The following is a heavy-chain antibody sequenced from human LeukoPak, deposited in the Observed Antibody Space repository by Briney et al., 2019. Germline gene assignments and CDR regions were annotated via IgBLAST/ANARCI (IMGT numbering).Heavy chain of an antibody. CDR1: GYTFTSYG. CDR3: ARGSVAVDPSGWFDP. J-gene: IGHJ5*02. CDR2: ISAYNGNT. Sequence: ASVKVSCKASGYTFTSYGISWVRQAPGQGLEWMGWISAYNGNTNYAQKLQGRVTMTTDTSASTAYMELRSLRSDDTAVYYGARGSVAVDPSGWFDPWGQGTLVTVSS. D-gene: IGHD6-19*01. V-gene: IGHV1-18*01.